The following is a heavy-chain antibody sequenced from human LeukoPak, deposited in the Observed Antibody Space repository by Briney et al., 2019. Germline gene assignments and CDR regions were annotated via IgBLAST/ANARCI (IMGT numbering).Heavy chain of an antibody. Sequence: SETLSLTCSVSGGSISSYYWSWIRQPPGKGLEWIGYIYYSGSTNYNPSLKSRITISVDTSKNQFSLRLSSVTAADTAVYYCARVTGYIVEDYFDYWGQGTLVTVSS. CDR1: GGSISSYY. CDR2: IYYSGST. D-gene: IGHD3-22*01. J-gene: IGHJ4*02. V-gene: IGHV4-59*01. CDR3: ARVTGYIVEDYFDY.